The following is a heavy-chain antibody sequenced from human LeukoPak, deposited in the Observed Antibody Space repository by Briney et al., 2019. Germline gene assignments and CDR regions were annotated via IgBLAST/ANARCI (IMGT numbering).Heavy chain of an antibody. J-gene: IGHJ6*03. CDR2: ISGSGGST. CDR1: GFTFSSYA. CDR3: AKLREKAISSLWVADYYYYYMDV. Sequence: GFLRLSCAASGFTFSSYAMSWVRQAPGKGLEWVSAISGSGGSTYYADSVKGRFTISRDNSKNTLYLQMNSLRAEDTAVYYCAKLREKAISSLWVADYYYYYMDVWGKGTTVTVSS. V-gene: IGHV3-23*01. D-gene: IGHD5-24*01.